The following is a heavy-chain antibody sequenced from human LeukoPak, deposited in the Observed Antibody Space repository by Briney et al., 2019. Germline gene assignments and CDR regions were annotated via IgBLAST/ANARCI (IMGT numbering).Heavy chain of an antibody. D-gene: IGHD2/OR15-2a*01. Sequence: GGSLRLSCAASGFTFSSYTMNWVRQAPGKGLEWVSYISSSSTTIYYADSVKGRFTISRDNAKNSLYLQMNSLRAEDTAVYYCARVDSNSYYYYYYYMDVWGKGTTVTVSS. V-gene: IGHV3-48*01. CDR3: ARVDSNSYYYYYYYMDV. J-gene: IGHJ6*03. CDR2: ISSSSTTI. CDR1: GFTFSSYT.